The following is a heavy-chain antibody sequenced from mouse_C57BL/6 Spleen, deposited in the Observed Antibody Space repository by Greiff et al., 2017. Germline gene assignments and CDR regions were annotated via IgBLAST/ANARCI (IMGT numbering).Heavy chain of an antibody. V-gene: IGHV1-26*01. CDR3: AAGTGTRFDY. J-gene: IGHJ2*01. CDR2: INPNNGGT. D-gene: IGHD4-1*01. CDR1: GYTFTDYY. Sequence: VQLQQSGPELVKPGASVKISCKASGYTFTDYYMNWVKQSHGKSLEWIGDINPNNGGTSYNQKFKGKATLTVDKSSSTDYMELRSLTSEDSAVYYCAAGTGTRFDYWGQGTTLTVSS.